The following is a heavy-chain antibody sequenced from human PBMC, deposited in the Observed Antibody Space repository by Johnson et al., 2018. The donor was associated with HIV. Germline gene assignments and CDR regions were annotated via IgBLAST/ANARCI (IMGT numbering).Heavy chain of an antibody. CDR1: GFTFSSYA. Sequence: VQLVESGGGVVQPGRSLRLSCAASGFTFSSYAMHWVRQAPGKGLEWVSGINWSGGSAGYALSVKGRFTISRDNAKNSLYLQMNSLRAEDTALYYCARAGGTGTSYDAFDMWGQGTMVTVSS. J-gene: IGHJ3*02. CDR2: INWSGGSA. V-gene: IGHV3-20*04. D-gene: IGHD1-7*01. CDR3: ARAGGTGTSYDAFDM.